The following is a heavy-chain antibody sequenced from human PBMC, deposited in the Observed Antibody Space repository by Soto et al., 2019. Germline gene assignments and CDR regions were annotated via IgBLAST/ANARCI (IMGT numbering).Heavy chain of an antibody. CDR2: INHSGST. CDR1: GVSFRGYY. D-gene: IGHD6-6*01. CDR3: AFLAGGSSSSHSYYYGMDV. V-gene: IGHV4-34*01. Sequence: SETLSLTCAVYGVSFRGYYWSWFRQSPGKGLEWIGEINHSGSTNYNPSLKRRVTISLDTSKNQFSLNLSCVTAADTAVYYCAFLAGGSSSSHSYYYGMDVWGQGTTVTVSS. J-gene: IGHJ6*02.